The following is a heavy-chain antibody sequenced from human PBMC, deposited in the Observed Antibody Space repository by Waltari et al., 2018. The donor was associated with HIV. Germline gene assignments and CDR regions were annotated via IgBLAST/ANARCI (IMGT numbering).Heavy chain of an antibody. CDR1: GSSFNGYY. CDR2: INHSGST. D-gene: IGHD3-10*01. CDR3: AREGATTMLWGVRGPNWFDP. J-gene: IGHJ5*02. V-gene: IGHV4-34*01. Sequence: QVQLQQWGAGLLKPSETLSLTCAVYGSSFNGYYWIWIRQPPGKGLEWIGEINHSGSTNYNPSLKSRVTISVDTSKNQFSLNLTSVTAADTAIYYCAREGATTMLWGVRGPNWFDPWGQGTQVTVSS.